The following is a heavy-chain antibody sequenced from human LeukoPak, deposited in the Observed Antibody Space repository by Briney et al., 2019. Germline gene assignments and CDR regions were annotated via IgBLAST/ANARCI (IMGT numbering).Heavy chain of an antibody. CDR3: ARDSDYGGNFGY. J-gene: IGHJ4*02. Sequence: ASVKVSCKASGGTFSSYAISWVRQAPGQGLEWMGRIIPIFGIANYAQKFQGRVTITADKSTSTAYMELSSLRSEDTAVYYCARDSDYGGNFGYWGQGTLVTVSS. CDR2: IIPIFGIA. V-gene: IGHV1-69*04. D-gene: IGHD4-23*01. CDR1: GGTFSSYA.